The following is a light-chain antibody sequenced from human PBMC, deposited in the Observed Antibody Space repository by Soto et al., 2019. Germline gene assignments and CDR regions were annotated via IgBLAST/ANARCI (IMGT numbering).Light chain of an antibody. V-gene: IGKV1-39*01. J-gene: IGKJ1*01. CDR3: QQSYSSTWT. CDR2: AAS. Sequence: EIQMTLSPSSLSASVGHRVTITCRASQSISNFLNWYQQKKGKAPKLLIYAASSLRSGVTSRLSGSGYGTDLTITISSLKSEDFETYVCQQSYSSTWTFGQGTKVDIK. CDR1: QSISNF.